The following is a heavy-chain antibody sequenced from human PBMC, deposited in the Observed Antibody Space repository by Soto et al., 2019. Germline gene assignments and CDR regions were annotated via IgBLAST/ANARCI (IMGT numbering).Heavy chain of an antibody. Sequence: QVQLVQSGAEVKKPGSSVKVSCKASGGTFSSYAISWVRQAPGQGLEWMGGIIPMFGTAKYAQKFQGRVTITADESTRAAYMELSSLRSEDTAVYYCARDRCSSSGPNWFDPWGQGTLVTVSS. CDR3: ARDRCSSSGPNWFDP. CDR1: GGTFSSYA. V-gene: IGHV1-69*12. D-gene: IGHD6-13*01. CDR2: IIPMFGTA. J-gene: IGHJ5*02.